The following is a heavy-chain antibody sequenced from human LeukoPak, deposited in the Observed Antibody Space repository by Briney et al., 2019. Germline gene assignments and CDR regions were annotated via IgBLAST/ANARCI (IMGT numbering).Heavy chain of an antibody. J-gene: IGHJ6*03. D-gene: IGHD6-19*01. CDR3: ARVGSGWYARSYYYMDV. V-gene: IGHV4-34*01. CDR2: INHSGST. CDR1: GGSFSGYY. Sequence: SETLSLTCAVYGGSFSGYYWSWIRQPPGKGLEWIGEINHSGSTNYNPSLKSRVTISVDTSKNQFSLKLSSVTPADTAVYYCARVGSGWYARSYYYMDVWGKGTTVTVSS.